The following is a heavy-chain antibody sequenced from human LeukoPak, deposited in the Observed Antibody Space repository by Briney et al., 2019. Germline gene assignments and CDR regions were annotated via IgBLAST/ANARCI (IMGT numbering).Heavy chain of an antibody. Sequence: GGSLRLSCAASGFSFSRFAMSWVRQAPGKGLEWVSAISDSGGRINYADPVKGRFTISRDNSKNTLYLQMNSLRAEDTAVYYCAKKTWDSSAWYFFDYWGQGTLVTVSS. CDR2: ISDSGGRI. J-gene: IGHJ4*02. V-gene: IGHV3-23*01. CDR3: AKKTWDSSAWYFFDY. CDR1: GFSFSRFA. D-gene: IGHD3-22*01.